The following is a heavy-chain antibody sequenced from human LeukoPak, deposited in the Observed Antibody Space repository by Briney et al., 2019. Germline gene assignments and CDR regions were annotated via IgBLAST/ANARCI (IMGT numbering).Heavy chain of an antibody. Sequence: ASEKVSCKVSGYTLTELSMHWVRQAPGKGLEWVGGFDPEDGETIYAQKFQGRVTMTEDTSTDTSYMELSSLRSDDTAVYCCATARYDFWSGYYQYYFDYWGQGTLATVSS. V-gene: IGHV1-24*01. CDR1: GYTLTELS. J-gene: IGHJ4*02. CDR2: FDPEDGET. CDR3: ATARYDFWSGYYQYYFDY. D-gene: IGHD3-3*01.